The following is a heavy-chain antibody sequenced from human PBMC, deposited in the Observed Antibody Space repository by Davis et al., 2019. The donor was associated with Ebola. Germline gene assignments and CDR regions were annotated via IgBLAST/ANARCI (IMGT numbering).Heavy chain of an antibody. V-gene: IGHV1-18*01. J-gene: IGHJ4*02. CDR3: ARDRTGVAVAGNDY. CDR1: GYTFTSYG. CDR2: ISAYNGNT. Sequence: ASVKVSCKASGYTFTSYGISWVRQAPGQGLEWMGWISAYNGNTNYAQKLQGRVTMTTDTSTSTAYMELRSLRSDDTAVYYCARDRTGVAVAGNDYWGQGTLVTVSS. D-gene: IGHD6-19*01.